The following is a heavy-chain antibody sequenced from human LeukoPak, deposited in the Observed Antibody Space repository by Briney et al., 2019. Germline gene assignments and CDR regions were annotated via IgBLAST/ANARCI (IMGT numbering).Heavy chain of an antibody. J-gene: IGHJ4*02. V-gene: IGHV1-2*06. CDR3: ARDFGYSYGHYYFDY. CDR1: GYTFTGYC. Sequence: ASVKVSCKASGYTFTGYCMHWVRQAPGQGVEWMGRINPNSGGTNYAQKFQGRVTMTRDTSISTAYMELSRLRSDDTAVYYCARDFGYSYGHYYFDYWGQGTLVTVSS. CDR2: INPNSGGT. D-gene: IGHD5-18*01.